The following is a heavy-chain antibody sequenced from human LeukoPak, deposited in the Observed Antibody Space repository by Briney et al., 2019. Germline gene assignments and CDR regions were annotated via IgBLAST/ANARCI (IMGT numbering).Heavy chain of an antibody. CDR1: GGSISNYY. D-gene: IGHD1-26*01. CDR2: IYYSGSA. V-gene: IGHV4-59*12. CDR3: ARYSAPSNWFDP. Sequence: SETPSLTCTVSGGSISNYYWSWIRQPPGKGLEWIGYIYYSGSANYNPSLKSRVTLSVATSKTQFSLKLTSVTAADTDVYYCARYSAPSNWFDPWGQGTLVTVSS. J-gene: IGHJ5*02.